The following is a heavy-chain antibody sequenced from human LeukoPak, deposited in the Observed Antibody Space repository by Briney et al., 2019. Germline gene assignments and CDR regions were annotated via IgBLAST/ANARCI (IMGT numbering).Heavy chain of an antibody. CDR1: GGSISSYY. D-gene: IGHD3-16*01. J-gene: IGHJ4*02. Sequence: SETLSLTCTVSGGSISSYYWNWIRRPPGKGLEWIGYFYYSGSTNYNPSLKSRVTMSIDTSKSQFSLKLGSVTAADTAVYYCARGEWGPDYFDYWGQGALVTVSS. V-gene: IGHV4-59*01. CDR3: ARGEWGPDYFDY. CDR2: FYYSGST.